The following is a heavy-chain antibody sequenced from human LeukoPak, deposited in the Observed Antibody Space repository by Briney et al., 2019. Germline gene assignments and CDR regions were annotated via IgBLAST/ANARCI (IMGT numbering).Heavy chain of an antibody. V-gene: IGHV3-30*02. J-gene: IGHJ3*02. Sequence: GGSLRLSCAASGFTFSSYWVSWVRQAPGKGLEWVAFIRYDGSNKYYADSVKGRFTISRDNSKNTLYLQMNSLRAEDTAVYYCARGGGAFDIWGQGTMVTVSS. D-gene: IGHD3-16*01. CDR3: ARGGGAFDI. CDR2: IRYDGSNK. CDR1: GFTFSSYW.